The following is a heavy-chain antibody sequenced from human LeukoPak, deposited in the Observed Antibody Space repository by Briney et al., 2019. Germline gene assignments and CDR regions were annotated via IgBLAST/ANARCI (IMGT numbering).Heavy chain of an antibody. V-gene: IGHV1-69*05. Sequence: ASVKVSCKASGGTFGSYAITWVRQAPGQGLEWMGRIIPSFGTANYEPKFQGRVTITTDESTSTAYMELSSLRSEDTAVYYCARERTMIVAGFDIWGQGTMVTVSS. CDR3: ARERTMIVAGFDI. D-gene: IGHD3-22*01. CDR1: GGTFGSYA. CDR2: IIPSFGTA. J-gene: IGHJ3*02.